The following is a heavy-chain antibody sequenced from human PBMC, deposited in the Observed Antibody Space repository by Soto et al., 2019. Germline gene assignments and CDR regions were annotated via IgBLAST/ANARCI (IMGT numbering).Heavy chain of an antibody. V-gene: IGHV1-69*01. CDR1: GGIFNTYA. CDR3: ARDRDYYGSGNYYNRIDF. J-gene: IGHJ4*02. Sequence: QVQLVQSGPEVKEPGSSVKLTCKVSGGIFNTYAISWLRQAPGQGLEWMGGIIPIFGTPNYAQRFQGRVTITAXXSTXTXXXXXXXXXXXXTAVYYCARDRDYYGSGNYYNRIDFWGQGTLVSVSS. CDR2: IIPIFGTP. D-gene: IGHD3-10*01.